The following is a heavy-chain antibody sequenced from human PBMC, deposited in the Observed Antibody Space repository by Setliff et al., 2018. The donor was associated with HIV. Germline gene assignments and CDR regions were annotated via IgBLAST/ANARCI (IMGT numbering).Heavy chain of an antibody. CDR1: GYTFSSYD. D-gene: IGHD6-25*01. Sequence: ASVKVSCKASGYTFSSYDINWVRQATGQGLEWTGWLNPNSHNTGYAQKFQGRVTMTRDTSISTAYMELSSLISEDTAVYYCARDSQRSRRDYFYYHMDVWGRGTTVTVSS. CDR2: LNPNSHNT. V-gene: IGHV1-8*02. CDR3: ARDSQRSRRDYFYYHMDV. J-gene: IGHJ6*03.